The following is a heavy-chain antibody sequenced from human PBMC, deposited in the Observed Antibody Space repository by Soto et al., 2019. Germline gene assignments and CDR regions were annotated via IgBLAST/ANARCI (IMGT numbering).Heavy chain of an antibody. V-gene: IGHV3-23*01. CDR1: GFTFSSYA. Sequence: EVQLLESGGGLVQPGGSLRLSCAASGFTFSSYAMSWVRQAPGKGLEWVSAINGSGGRTYYADSVTGRFTISRDNAKNMLYLQRNSLRAEDTAAYYCVKGLDSTYEGDYYYYMDVWGKGTTVTASS. D-gene: IGHD4-4*01. J-gene: IGHJ6*03. CDR2: INGSGGRT. CDR3: VKGLDSTYEGDYYYYMDV.